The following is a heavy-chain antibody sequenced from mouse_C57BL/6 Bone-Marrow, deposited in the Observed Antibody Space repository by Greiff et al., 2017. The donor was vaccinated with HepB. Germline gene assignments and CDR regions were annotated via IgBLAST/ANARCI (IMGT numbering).Heavy chain of an antibody. Sequence: VQLQQSGAELVKPGASVKMSCKASGYTFTSYWITWVKQRPGQGLEWIGDIYPGSGSTNYNEKFKSKATLTVDTSSSTAYMQLSSLTSEDSAVYYCATKNSSNPFYAMDYWGQGTSVTVSS. D-gene: IGHD2-5*01. CDR1: GYTFTSYW. J-gene: IGHJ4*01. V-gene: IGHV1-55*01. CDR3: ATKNSSNPFYAMDY. CDR2: IYPGSGST.